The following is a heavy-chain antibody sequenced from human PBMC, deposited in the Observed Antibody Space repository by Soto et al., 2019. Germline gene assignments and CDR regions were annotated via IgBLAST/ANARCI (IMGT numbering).Heavy chain of an antibody. CDR2: IDSDGSTT. V-gene: IGHV3-74*01. J-gene: IGHJ6*02. Sequence: EVQLVESGGGLVQPGGSLRLSCAASGFTFSVYWMHWVRQAPGKGLVWVSRIDSDGSTTSYADSVKGRFTISRDSAKGALYLQMNSLRAEDTAVYYCARPGYSNYGPGVDVWGQGTTVTVSS. CDR1: GFTFSVYW. D-gene: IGHD4-4*01. CDR3: ARPGYSNYGPGVDV.